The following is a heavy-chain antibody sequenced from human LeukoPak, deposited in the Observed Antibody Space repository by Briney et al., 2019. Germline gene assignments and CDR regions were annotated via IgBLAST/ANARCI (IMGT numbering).Heavy chain of an antibody. Sequence: GGSLRPSCAASGFTFSSYSMNWVRQTPGKGLEWVSCISSVGTSIYYADSVEGRFTISRDNAKNSLYLQMNSLRAEDTAVYYCARGDSSSWAGNWFDPWGQGTQVTVSS. CDR2: ISSVGTSI. CDR1: GFTFSSYS. J-gene: IGHJ5*02. CDR3: ARGDSSSWAGNWFDP. V-gene: IGHV3-48*04. D-gene: IGHD6-13*01.